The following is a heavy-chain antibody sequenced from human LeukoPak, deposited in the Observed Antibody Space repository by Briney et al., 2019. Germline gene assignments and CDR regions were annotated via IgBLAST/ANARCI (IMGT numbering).Heavy chain of an antibody. D-gene: IGHD2-21*02. J-gene: IGHJ4*02. V-gene: IGHV3-11*01. CDR2: ISSSGSTI. Sequence: GGSLRLSCAASGFTFSDYYMSWIRQAPGKGLEWVSYISSSGSTIYYADSVKGRFTISRDNAKNSLYLQMNSLRAEDTAAYYCARGEAYCGGDCSFFDYWGQGTLVTVSS. CDR1: GFTFSDYY. CDR3: ARGEAYCGGDCSFFDY.